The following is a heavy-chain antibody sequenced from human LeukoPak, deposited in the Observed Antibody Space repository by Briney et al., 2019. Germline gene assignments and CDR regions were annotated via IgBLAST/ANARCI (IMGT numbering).Heavy chain of an antibody. CDR1: GFTFGSYA. D-gene: IGHD2-15*01. CDR2: ISRSGSKT. Sequence: GGSLRLSCAASGFTFGSYAMSWVRQAPGKGLEWVSVISRSGSKTYYADSVRGRFTISRDNSKNTLYLQMNSLRAEDTAIYFCAKFGGLLRPYWGQGTLVTVSS. J-gene: IGHJ4*02. CDR3: AKFGGLLRPY. V-gene: IGHV3-23*01.